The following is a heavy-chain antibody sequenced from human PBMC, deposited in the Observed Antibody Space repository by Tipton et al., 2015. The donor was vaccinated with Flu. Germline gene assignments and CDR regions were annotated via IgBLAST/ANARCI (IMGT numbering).Heavy chain of an antibody. CDR2: IYWDDDK. CDR3: AHRLRRTAMDYFDY. V-gene: IGHV2-5*02. CDR1: GFSLSTSGVG. J-gene: IGHJ4*02. Sequence: LVKPTQTLTLTCTFSGFSLSTSGVGVGWIRQPPGKALEWLALIYWDDDKRYSPSLKSRLTITKDTSKNQVVLTMTNMDPVDTATYYCAHRLRRTAMDYFDYWGQGTLVTVSS. D-gene: IGHD5-18*01.